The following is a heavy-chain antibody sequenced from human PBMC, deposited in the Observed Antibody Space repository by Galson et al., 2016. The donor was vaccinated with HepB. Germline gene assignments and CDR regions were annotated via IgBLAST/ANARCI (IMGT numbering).Heavy chain of an antibody. V-gene: IGHV3-64*04. CDR1: GFIFNAYA. Sequence: SLRLSCAASGFIFNAYAIHWVRQAPGKGLEFVSAISGNGGTTHYPDSVKGRFTISRDNSKNTLYLQMNSLRVEDTAVYYCAKDHSRLGWVGTFDIWGQGTMVTVSS. CDR3: AKDHSRLGWVGTFDI. J-gene: IGHJ3*02. D-gene: IGHD6-19*01. CDR2: ISGNGGTT.